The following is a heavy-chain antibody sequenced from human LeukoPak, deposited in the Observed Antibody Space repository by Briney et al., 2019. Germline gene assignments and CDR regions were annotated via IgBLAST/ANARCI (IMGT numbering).Heavy chain of an antibody. CDR1: GFTFSSYD. CDR2: IGIGGDT. CDR3: VRASRVRAADFDY. J-gene: IGHJ4*02. V-gene: IGHV3-13*01. D-gene: IGHD2-15*01. Sequence: TGGSLRLSCAASGFTFSSYDMHWVRQSTGKGLEWVSGIGIGGDTYHVDSVKGRFTISRENAKNSLYLQMNSLRAGDTAVYYCVRASRVRAADFDYWGQGTLVAVS.